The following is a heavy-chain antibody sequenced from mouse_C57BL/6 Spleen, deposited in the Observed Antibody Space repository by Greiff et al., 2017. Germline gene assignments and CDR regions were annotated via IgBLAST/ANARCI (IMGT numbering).Heavy chain of an antibody. D-gene: IGHD1-1*01. CDR1: GYTFTEYT. J-gene: IGHJ4*01. CDR2: IYPDSGSI. Sequence: QVQLQQSGAELVKPGASVKLSCKASGYTFTEYTIHWVKQRSGQGLEWIGWIYPDSGSIKYNEKFKDKATLTADTYSSTVYMELRRMTSESAAVYFCARHEEYYGSSYAMDYWGQGTSVTVSS. V-gene: IGHV1-62-2*01. CDR3: ARHEEYYGSSYAMDY.